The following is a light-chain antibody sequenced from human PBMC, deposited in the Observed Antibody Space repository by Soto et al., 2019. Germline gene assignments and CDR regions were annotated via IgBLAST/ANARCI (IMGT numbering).Light chain of an antibody. CDR2: DAS. J-gene: IGKJ5*01. CDR1: QTIRRNY. V-gene: IGKV3-20*01. CDR3: QQYSSSPPIT. Sequence: EIVLKQSPGTMSLSPGERATLSCRASQTIRRNYLAWYQQKLGQAPRLLIYDASRRATGIPDRFSGSGSGTDFTLTISSLEPEDLAVYFCQQYSSSPPITFGQGTRLEI.